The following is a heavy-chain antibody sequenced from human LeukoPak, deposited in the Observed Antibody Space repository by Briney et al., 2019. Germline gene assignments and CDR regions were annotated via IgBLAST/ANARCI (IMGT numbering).Heavy chain of an antibody. CDR3: ARLVYQLLTNWFDP. D-gene: IGHD2-2*01. J-gene: IGHJ5*02. V-gene: IGHV4-34*01. CDR2: ITHSGST. Sequence: SETLSLTCAVYGGSFSGYYWSWIRQPPGKGLEWIGEITHSGSTNYNPSLKSRVTISVDTSKNQFSLKLSSVTAADTAVYYCARLVYQLLTNWFDPWGQGTLVTVSS. CDR1: GGSFSGYY.